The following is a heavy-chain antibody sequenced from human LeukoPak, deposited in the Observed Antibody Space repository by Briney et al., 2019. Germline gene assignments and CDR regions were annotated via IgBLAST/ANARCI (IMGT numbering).Heavy chain of an antibody. CDR3: AREITGTPGGDY. D-gene: IGHD1-14*01. J-gene: IGHJ4*02. CDR1: GYTFTSYD. V-gene: IGHV1-8*03. CDR2: MNPNSGNT. Sequence: ASVKVSCKASGYTFTSYDINWVRQATGQGLEWMGWMNPNSGNTGYAQKFQGRVTITRNTSISTAYMELGSLRSEDTAVYYCAREITGTPGGDYWGQGTLVTVSS.